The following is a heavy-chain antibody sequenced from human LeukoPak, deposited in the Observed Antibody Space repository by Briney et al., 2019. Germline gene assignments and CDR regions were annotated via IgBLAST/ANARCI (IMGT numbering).Heavy chain of an antibody. D-gene: IGHD2-15*01. Sequence: SETLSLTCTVSGGSISSGGYSWSWIRQHPGKGLEWIGYIYYSGSTYYNPSLKSRVTISVDTSKNQFSLKLSSVTPADTAVYYCARGRGLLRFDYWGQGTLVTVSS. CDR3: ARGRGLLRFDY. CDR1: GGSISSGGYS. J-gene: IGHJ4*02. V-gene: IGHV4-31*03. CDR2: IYYSGST.